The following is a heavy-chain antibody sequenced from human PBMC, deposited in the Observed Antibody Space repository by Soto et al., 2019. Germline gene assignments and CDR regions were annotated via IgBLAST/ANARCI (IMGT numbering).Heavy chain of an antibody. Sequence: SDTLSLTCTVSGGSISSYYWSWLRQPPGKGVEWIGFIXXXGXTXXXPXXXXRVTITEDTCRDTAYMELRSLRSEDSPIYYCAIILKPLRLRQFDPWGQGTLVTGSS. CDR3: AIILKPLRLRQFDP. CDR2: IXXXGXT. D-gene: IGHD3-16*01. J-gene: IGHJ5*02. CDR1: GGSISSYY. V-gene: IGHV4-59*01.